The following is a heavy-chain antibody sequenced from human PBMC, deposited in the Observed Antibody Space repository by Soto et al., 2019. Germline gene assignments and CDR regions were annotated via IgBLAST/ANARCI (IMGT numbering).Heavy chain of an antibody. CDR3: AKADYGDYAASFDY. D-gene: IGHD4-17*01. J-gene: IGHJ4*02. CDR2: ISGSGGST. V-gene: IGHV3-23*01. CDR1: GFTFSSYA. Sequence: GGSLRLSCAASGFTFSSYATSWVRQAPGKGLEWVSAISGSGGSTYYADSVKGRFTISRDNSKNTLYLQMNSLRAEDTAVYYCAKADYGDYAASFDYWAQRTLVTVSS.